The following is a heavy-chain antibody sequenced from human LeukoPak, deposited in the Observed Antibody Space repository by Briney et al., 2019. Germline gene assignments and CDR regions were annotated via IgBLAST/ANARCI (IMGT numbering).Heavy chain of an antibody. CDR1: GFTFTSYT. CDR2: ISSSSSYI. V-gene: IGHV3-21*01. Sequence: GGSLRLSCAASGFTFTSYTMNWVRQAPGKGLEWVSSISSSSSYIYYADSLKGRFTISRDNAKNSLYLQMNSLRAEDTAVYYCARDKSSANKRCSQGGCYPQDFDHWGQGTLVTVSS. CDR3: ARDKSSANKRCSQGGCYPQDFDH. D-gene: IGHD2-15*01. J-gene: IGHJ5*02.